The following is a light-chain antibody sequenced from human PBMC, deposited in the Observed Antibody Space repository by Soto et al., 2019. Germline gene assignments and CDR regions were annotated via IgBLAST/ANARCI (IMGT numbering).Light chain of an antibody. CDR3: QQYTSYSIT. Sequence: DIQMTECPSSLSASVGDRFTITCRASQSITGYLNWYHHKQGKVPKLMIYAASSLQSGVPSRYSGSGSGTELTLTISSLQSDDFATYYCQQYTSYSITLGQGTRLEI. CDR1: QSITGY. V-gene: IGKV1-39*01. CDR2: AAS. J-gene: IGKJ5*01.